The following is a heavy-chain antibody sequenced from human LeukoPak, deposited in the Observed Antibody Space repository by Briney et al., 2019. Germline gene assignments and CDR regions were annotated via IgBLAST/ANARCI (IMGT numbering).Heavy chain of an antibody. Sequence: KPSETLSLTCTVSGGSISSGDYYWSWIRQPPGKGLEWIGYIYYSGSTYYNPSLKSRVTISVDTSKNQFSLKLSSVAAADTAVYYCARGRDGSSYYFDYWGQGTLVTVSS. V-gene: IGHV4-30-4*08. CDR3: ARGRDGSSYYFDY. CDR1: GGSISSGDYY. J-gene: IGHJ4*02. D-gene: IGHD1-26*01. CDR2: IYYSGST.